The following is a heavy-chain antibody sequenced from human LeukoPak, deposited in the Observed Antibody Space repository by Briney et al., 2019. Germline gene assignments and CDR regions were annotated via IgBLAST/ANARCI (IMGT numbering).Heavy chain of an antibody. CDR1: GGSFSGYY. V-gene: IGHV4-34*01. CDR2: INHSGST. CDR3: ARTRHSSSWHIIYYYYYYMDV. Sequence: SETLSLTCAVYGGSFSGYYWSWIRQPPGKGLEWIGEINHSGSTNYNPSLKSRVTISVDTSKNQFSLKLSSVTAADTAVYYCARTRHSSSWHIIYYYYYYMDVWGKGTTVTVSS. J-gene: IGHJ6*03. D-gene: IGHD6-13*01.